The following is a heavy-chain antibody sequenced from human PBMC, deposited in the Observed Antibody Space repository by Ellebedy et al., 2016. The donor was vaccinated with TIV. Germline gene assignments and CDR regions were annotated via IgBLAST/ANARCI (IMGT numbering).Heavy chain of an antibody. J-gene: IGHJ4*02. V-gene: IGHV3-30*03. CDR2: ISNDGRSK. Sequence: GESLKISCVTSGFTFSDYGMHWVRPAPGKGLEWVANISNDGRSKKHGDSVRGRFTISRDNSKSTLYLQMDSLRDDETAVYYCAPGGTTKVKKGFGYWGQGTLVTVSS. CDR1: GFTFSDYG. D-gene: IGHD3-16*01. CDR3: APGGTTKVKKGFGY.